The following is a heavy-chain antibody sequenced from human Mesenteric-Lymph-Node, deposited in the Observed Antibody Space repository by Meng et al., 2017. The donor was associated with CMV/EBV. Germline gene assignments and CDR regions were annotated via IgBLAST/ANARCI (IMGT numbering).Heavy chain of an antibody. J-gene: IGHJ5*02. CDR3: AKGGMIFGVVIPHPWFDP. D-gene: IGHD3-3*01. CDR2: ISYDGSNK. V-gene: IGHV3-30*04. Sequence: GESLKISCAASGFTFSSYAMHWVRQAPGKGLERVAVISYDGSNKYYADSVKGRFTISRDNSKNTLYLQMNNLRAEDTAIYYCAKGGMIFGVVIPHPWFDPWGQGTLVTVSS. CDR1: GFTFSSYA.